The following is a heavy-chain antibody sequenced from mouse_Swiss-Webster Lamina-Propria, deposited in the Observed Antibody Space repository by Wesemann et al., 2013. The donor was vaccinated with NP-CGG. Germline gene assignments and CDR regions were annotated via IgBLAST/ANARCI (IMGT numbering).Heavy chain of an antibody. CDR2: ISYSGST. Sequence: EYAGYISYSGSTYYNPSLKSRISITRDTSKNQYYLQLNSVTTEDTATYYCARPRLLRLRYAMDYWGQGTSVTVSS. D-gene: IGHD1-2*01. V-gene: IGHV3-8*02. J-gene: IGHJ4*01. CDR3: ARPRLLRLRYAMDY.